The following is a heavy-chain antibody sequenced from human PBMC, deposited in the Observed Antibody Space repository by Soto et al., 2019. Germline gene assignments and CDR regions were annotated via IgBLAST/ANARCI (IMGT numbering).Heavy chain of an antibody. V-gene: IGHV4-4*07. CDR3: ARALAGGSYISGYEYGMDV. D-gene: IGHD1-26*01. CDR1: SSSISSYC. CDR2: IYTSGST. Sequence: PSETLSLRCTVSSSSISSYCWRWIRQPAGRGLEWIGRIYTSGSTNYNPSLKGRVTISVDTSRNQFYLKLSSVTAADTDVYYCARALAGGSYISGYEYGMDVWGQGTTVTVSS. J-gene: IGHJ6*02.